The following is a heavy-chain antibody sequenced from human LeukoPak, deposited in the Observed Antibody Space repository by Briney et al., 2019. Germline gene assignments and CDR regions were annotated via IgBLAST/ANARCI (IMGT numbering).Heavy chain of an antibody. CDR2: IHYPEST. D-gene: IGHD3-10*01. CDR3: ARGRGRQVGSRWHPDTHHDY. Sequence: PSETLSLTCAVSGFSISNGFFWGWIRWPPGKGLEWIGTIHYPESTYYNPSLNSRLTISLDASKNYFSLKLSSVTAADTALYYCARGRGRQVGSRWHPDTHHDYWGQGILVTVSS. J-gene: IGHJ4*02. CDR1: GFSISNGFF. V-gene: IGHV4-38-2*01.